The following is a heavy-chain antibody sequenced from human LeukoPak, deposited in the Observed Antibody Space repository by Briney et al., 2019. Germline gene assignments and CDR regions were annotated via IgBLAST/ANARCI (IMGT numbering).Heavy chain of an antibody. CDR2: IYHSGST. V-gene: IGHV4-30-2*01. D-gene: IGHD3-22*01. J-gene: IGHJ6*02. CDR1: GGSISSGGYS. Sequence: SETLSLTCAVSGGSISSGGYSWSWIRQPPGKGLEWIGYIYHSGSTYYNPSLKSRVTISVDRSKNQFSLKLSSVTAADTAVYYCARDYYDSSGYYYYYGMDVWGQGTTVTVSS. CDR3: ARDYYDSSGYYYYYGMDV.